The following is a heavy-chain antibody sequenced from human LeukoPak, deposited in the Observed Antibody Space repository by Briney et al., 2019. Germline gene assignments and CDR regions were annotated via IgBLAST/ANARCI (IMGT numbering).Heavy chain of an antibody. D-gene: IGHD2-21*01. J-gene: IGHJ3*02. Sequence: SVKVSCKASGGTFSSYAISWVRQAPGQGLEWMGRIIPILGVTNYAQKYQDRVTITADRSTTTAYMELNNLRSEDTAVYYCARDFAVAAAFDIWGQGTMVTVSS. CDR3: ARDFAVAAAFDI. V-gene: IGHV1-69*04. CDR1: GGTFSSYA. CDR2: IIPILGVT.